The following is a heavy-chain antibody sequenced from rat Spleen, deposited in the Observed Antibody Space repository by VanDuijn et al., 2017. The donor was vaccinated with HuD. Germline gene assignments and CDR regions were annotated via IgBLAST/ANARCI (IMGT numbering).Heavy chain of an antibody. CDR1: RFTFSDFY. D-gene: IGHD1-12*02. Sequence: EVQLVESDGGLVQPGRSLKLSCVASRFTFSDFYMAWVRQAPTKGLEWVATINYDGRSTFYRDSVRARFTISRDNAKSTLYLQMDSLQSEDTATYYCATDGYYDGTYYSVYVMDAWGQGASVTVSS. CDR3: ATDGYYDGTYYSVYVMDA. CDR2: INYDGRST. J-gene: IGHJ4*01. V-gene: IGHV5-29*01.